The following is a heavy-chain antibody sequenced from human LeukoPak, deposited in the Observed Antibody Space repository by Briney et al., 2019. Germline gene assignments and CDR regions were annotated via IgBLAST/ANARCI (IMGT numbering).Heavy chain of an antibody. CDR2: IKQDGSEK. V-gene: IGHV3-7*03. Sequence: GGSLRLSCAASGFTFSSYWMSWVRQAPGKGLEWVANIKQDGSEKYYVDSVKGRFTISRDNSKNTLYLQMNSLRAEDTAVYYCAKSTTVTDLGDYWGQGTLVTVSS. CDR3: AKSTTVTDLGDY. D-gene: IGHD4-17*01. J-gene: IGHJ4*02. CDR1: GFTFSSYW.